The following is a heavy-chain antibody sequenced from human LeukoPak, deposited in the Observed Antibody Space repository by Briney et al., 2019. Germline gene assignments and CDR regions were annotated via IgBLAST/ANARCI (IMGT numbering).Heavy chain of an antibody. D-gene: IGHD3-22*01. Sequence: GESLKISCEASGYSFTPYWIGWVRQMPGKGLEWVGIVYPADSDTRYSPSFQGQVTISADKSIRTAYLQWSSLKASDTAIYYCARYKRDSSGYFIDSWGQGAPVTVSS. CDR1: GYSFTPYW. CDR3: ARYKRDSSGYFIDS. CDR2: VYPADSDT. J-gene: IGHJ4*02. V-gene: IGHV5-51*01.